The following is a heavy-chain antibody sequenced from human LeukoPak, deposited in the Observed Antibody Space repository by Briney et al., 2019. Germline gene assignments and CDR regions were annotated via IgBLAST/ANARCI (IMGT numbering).Heavy chain of an antibody. V-gene: IGHV1-69*06. J-gene: IGHJ3*02. CDR1: GHTFTRFG. Sequence: ASVKVSCKASGHTFTRFGITWVRQAPGQGLEWMGGIIPIFGTANYAQKFQGRVTITADKSTSTAYMELSSLRSEDTAVYYCARDRDYYDSSGYYSHAFDIWGQGTMVTVSS. CDR3: ARDRDYYDSSGYYSHAFDI. CDR2: IIPIFGTA. D-gene: IGHD3-22*01.